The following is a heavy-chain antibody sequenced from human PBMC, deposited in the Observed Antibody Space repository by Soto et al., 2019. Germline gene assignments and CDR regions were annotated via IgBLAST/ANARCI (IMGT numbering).Heavy chain of an antibody. V-gene: IGHV4-34*01. J-gene: IGHJ5*02. CDR1: GGSFSGYY. CDR3: ARHRRGYDYRGWFDP. D-gene: IGHD5-12*01. CDR2: INHSGST. Sequence: QVQLQQWGAGLLKPSETLSLTCAVYGGSFSGYYWSWIRQPPGKGLEWIGEINHSGSTNYNPSLKSRVTISVDTSKNQFSLKLSSVTAADTAVYYCARHRRGYDYRGWFDPWGQGTLVTVSS.